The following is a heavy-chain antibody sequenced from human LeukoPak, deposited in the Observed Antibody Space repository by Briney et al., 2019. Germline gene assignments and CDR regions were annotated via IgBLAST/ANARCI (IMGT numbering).Heavy chain of an antibody. J-gene: IGHJ4*02. CDR3: ARKVLSGSRYFDY. D-gene: IGHD1-26*01. V-gene: IGHV3-48*03. CDR2: ITSSASTI. Sequence: PGGSLRLSCAASGFTFSSFEMNWVRQAPGKGLEWVSYITSSASTIYYAESVKGRFTISRDNAKNPLFLQMNSLRAEDTAVYYCARKVLSGSRYFDYWGQGALVTVSS. CDR1: GFTFSSFE.